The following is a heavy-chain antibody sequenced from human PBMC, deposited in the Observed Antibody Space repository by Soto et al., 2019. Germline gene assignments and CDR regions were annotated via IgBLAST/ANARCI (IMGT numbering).Heavy chain of an antibody. CDR3: EKDPLCFGKKREDP. CDR1: GFTFRSYA. J-gene: IGHJ5*02. Sequence: PGGSLRLSCAASGFTFRSYAMSWARQAPGKGLEWVSGISDRGDNTYYADSVKGRFTISRDNSKNTLYLQMNSLRAEDTAIYYCEKDPLCFGKKREDPGGQGGLVTVSS. V-gene: IGHV3-23*01. CDR2: ISDRGDNT. D-gene: IGHD1-26*01.